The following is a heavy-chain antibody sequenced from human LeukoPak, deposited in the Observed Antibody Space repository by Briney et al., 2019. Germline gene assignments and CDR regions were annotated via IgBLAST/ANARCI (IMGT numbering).Heavy chain of an antibody. D-gene: IGHD3-10*01. V-gene: IGHV3-23*01. CDR1: GFTFSSYA. J-gene: IGHJ4*02. Sequence: PGGSLRLSCAASGFTFSSYAMSWVRQAPGKGLEWVSAISGSGGSTYYADSVKGRFTISRDNSKNTLYLQMNSLRAEDTAVYYCAKQLYGSGSYPIDYWGQGTLVTVSS. CDR2: ISGSGGST. CDR3: AKQLYGSGSYPIDY.